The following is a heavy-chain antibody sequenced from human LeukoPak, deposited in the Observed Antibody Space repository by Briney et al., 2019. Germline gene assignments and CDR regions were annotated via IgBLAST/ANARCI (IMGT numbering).Heavy chain of an antibody. Sequence: ASVKVSCKASGYTFTGYYMHWVRQAPGHRLEWMGWINPKTLGTNYAQKFRGRVTMTRDTSITTVYMELSSLRSDDTAVYYCARDSLSDDSSGYYDFWGQGTLVTVST. J-gene: IGHJ4*02. D-gene: IGHD3-22*01. CDR3: ARDSLSDDSSGYYDF. CDR1: GYTFTGYY. CDR2: INPKTLGT. V-gene: IGHV1-2*02.